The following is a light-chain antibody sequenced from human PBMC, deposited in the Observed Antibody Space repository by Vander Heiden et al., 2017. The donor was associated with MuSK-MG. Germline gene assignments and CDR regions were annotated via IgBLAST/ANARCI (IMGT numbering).Light chain of an antibody. CDR3: RQGTHWPYT. J-gene: IGKJ2*01. Sequence: DVVMTQSPLSLPVTLGQPASISCRSSQSPLYSDGNTYLSWFQQRPGQSPRRLLYKVSKRDSGVPDRFSGSGSGTDFTLKISRVEAEDVGVYYCRQGTHWPYTFGQGTKLEIK. CDR2: KVS. CDR1: QSPLYSDGNTY. V-gene: IGKV2-30*01.